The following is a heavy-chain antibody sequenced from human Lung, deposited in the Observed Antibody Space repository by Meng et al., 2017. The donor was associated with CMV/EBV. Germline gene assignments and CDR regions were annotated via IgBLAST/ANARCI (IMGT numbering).Heavy chain of an antibody. CDR3: ARDWNDFWSGYYGGMDV. D-gene: IGHD3-3*01. V-gene: IGHV4-34*01. J-gene: IGHJ6*02. CDR1: GRSFSGYY. CDR2: INHSGST. Sequence: SETLSLXCAVYGRSFSGYYWSWIRQPPGKGLEWIGEINHSGSTNYNPSLKSRFTISVNTSKNQFSLKLSSVTAADTAVYYWARDWNDFWSGYYGGMDVWGQGTTVTVSS.